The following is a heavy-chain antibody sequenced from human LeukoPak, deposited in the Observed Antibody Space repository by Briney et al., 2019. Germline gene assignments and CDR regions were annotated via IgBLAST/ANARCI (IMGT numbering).Heavy chain of an antibody. V-gene: IGHV3-66*01. J-gene: IGHJ4*02. D-gene: IGHD3-9*01. Sequence: PGGSLRLSGAASGFTVSSNYMSWVRQAPGKGLEWVSVIYGGGSTYYADSVKGRFTISRDNSKNTLYLQMNSLRAEDTAVYYCARSVELRYFDWLPIYWGQGTLVTVSS. CDR1: GFTVSSNY. CDR2: IYGGGST. CDR3: ARSVELRYFDWLPIY.